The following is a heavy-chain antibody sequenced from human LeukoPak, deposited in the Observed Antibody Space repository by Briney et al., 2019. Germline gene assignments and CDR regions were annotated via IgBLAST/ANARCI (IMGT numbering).Heavy chain of an antibody. Sequence: ASVKVSCKASGYTFTGYYMHWVRQAPGQGLEWMGWINPNSGGTNYAQKFQGWVTMTRDTSISTAYMELSRLRSDDTAVYYCARTSLPGYDSSGYYLDYWGQGTLVTVSS. CDR1: GYTFTGYY. V-gene: IGHV1-2*04. J-gene: IGHJ4*02. D-gene: IGHD3-22*01. CDR2: INPNSGGT. CDR3: ARTSLPGYDSSGYYLDY.